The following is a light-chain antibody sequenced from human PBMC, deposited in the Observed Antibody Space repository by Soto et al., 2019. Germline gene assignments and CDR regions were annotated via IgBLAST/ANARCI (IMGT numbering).Light chain of an antibody. CDR3: QAWDSSTYV. CDR2: QDS. Sequence: SYELTQPPSVSVSPGQTASITCSGDKLGDKYACWYQQKPGQSPVLVIYQDSKRPSGFPERFSGSNSGNTATLTISGTQAMDEADYYCQAWDSSTYVFXTGTKVTVL. J-gene: IGLJ1*01. CDR1: KLGDKY. V-gene: IGLV3-1*01.